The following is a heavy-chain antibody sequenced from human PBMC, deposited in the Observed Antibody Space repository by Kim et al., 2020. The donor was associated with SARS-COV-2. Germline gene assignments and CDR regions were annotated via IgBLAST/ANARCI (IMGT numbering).Heavy chain of an antibody. D-gene: IGHD4-4*01. J-gene: IGHJ4*02. CDR1: GFTFSRSW. CDR2: INPEGSAS. V-gene: IGHV3-7*01. Sequence: GGSLRLSCAGSGFTFSRSWMNWVRQAPGKGLEWVANINPEGSASRYVDSVRGRFTISRDNARNSFFLQMNSLRTEDTEIYYCAAFGETYSYWGQGTLVTV. CDR3: AAFGETYSY.